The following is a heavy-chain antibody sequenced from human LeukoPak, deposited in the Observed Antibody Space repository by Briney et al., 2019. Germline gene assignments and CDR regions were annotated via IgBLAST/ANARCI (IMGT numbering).Heavy chain of an antibody. CDR2: ISSSSSYI. D-gene: IGHD3-10*01. V-gene: IGHV3-21*01. CDR1: GFTFSSYS. CDR3: ARVGVRGVIYYYMDV. Sequence: GGSLRLSCAASGFTFSSYSMNWVRQAPGKGLEWVSSISSSSSYIYYADSVKGRFTISRDNAKNSLYLQINSLRAEDTAVYYCARVGVRGVIYYYMDVWGKGTTVTVSS. J-gene: IGHJ6*03.